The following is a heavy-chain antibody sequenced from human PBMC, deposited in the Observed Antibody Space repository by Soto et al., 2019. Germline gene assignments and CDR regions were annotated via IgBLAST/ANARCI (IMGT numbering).Heavy chain of an antibody. CDR1: GGSVSSRNYY. V-gene: IGHV4-61*01. Sequence: SETLSLTCTVSGGSVSSRNYYWSWIRQPPGKGLEWIGYIYYSGSTNYNPSLKGRVTISVDTSKDQFSLKLNSVTAADTAVYYCARDLRGAYYYDNSGRAFDSWGQGTMVTVSS. D-gene: IGHD3-22*01. J-gene: IGHJ3*02. CDR2: IYYSGST. CDR3: ARDLRGAYYYDNSGRAFDS.